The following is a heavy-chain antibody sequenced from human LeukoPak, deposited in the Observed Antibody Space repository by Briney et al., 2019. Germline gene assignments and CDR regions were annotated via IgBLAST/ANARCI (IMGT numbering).Heavy chain of an antibody. Sequence: GASVKVSCKASGYTFTSYGISWVRQAPGQGLEWRGWISAYNGNTNYAQKLQGRVTLTTHTSTTTAYIELRSLRSDDTAVYYCARYSYGSVYYYYYMDVWGKGTTVTISS. V-gene: IGHV1-18*01. CDR2: ISAYNGNT. J-gene: IGHJ6*03. CDR3: ARYSYGSVYYYYYMDV. D-gene: IGHD5-18*01. CDR1: GYTFTSYG.